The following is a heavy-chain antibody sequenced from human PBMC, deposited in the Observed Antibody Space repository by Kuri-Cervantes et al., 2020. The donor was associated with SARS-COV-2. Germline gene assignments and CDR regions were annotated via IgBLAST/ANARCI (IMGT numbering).Heavy chain of an antibody. V-gene: IGHV1-2*02. J-gene: IGHJ3*02. CDR1: GYTFTGYY. Sequence: ASVKVSCKASGYTFTGYYMHWVRQAPGQGLEWMGWINPNSGGTNYAQKFQGRVTMTRDTSISTAYMELSRLRSEDTAVYYCARDNNWNYFVPVGAFDIWGQGTMVTVSS. D-gene: IGHD1-7*01. CDR2: INPNSGGT. CDR3: ARDNNWNYFVPVGAFDI.